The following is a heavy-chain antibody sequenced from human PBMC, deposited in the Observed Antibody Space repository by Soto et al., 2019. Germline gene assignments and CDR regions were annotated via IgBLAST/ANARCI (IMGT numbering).Heavy chain of an antibody. D-gene: IGHD3-10*01. CDR3: ATNYGSGSTHFDY. Sequence: QVQLVQSGAEVKKPGSPVRVSCTASGDTFNFYTISWVRQVPGQGPEWMGRIIPMLGMSNYAQKFQGRVTIMADKPTSPVYMKLRGLTSEDPAVYYCATNYGSGSTHFDYWGQGTLVTVSS. CDR1: GDTFNFYT. CDR2: IIPMLGMS. J-gene: IGHJ4*02. V-gene: IGHV1-69*02.